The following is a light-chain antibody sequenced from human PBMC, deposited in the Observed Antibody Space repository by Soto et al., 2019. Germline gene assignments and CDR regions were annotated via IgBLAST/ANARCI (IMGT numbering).Light chain of an antibody. CDR3: KQSYSTPLT. Sequence: DIQMTQSPSSLSASVGDRVTITCRASQSISSYLNWYQQKPGKAPKLLIYAASSVQSGVPSRFSGSGSGTDFTLTISSLQPEDFATYYCKQSYSTPLTFGGGTKVEIK. CDR1: QSISSY. V-gene: IGKV1-39*01. CDR2: AAS. J-gene: IGKJ4*01.